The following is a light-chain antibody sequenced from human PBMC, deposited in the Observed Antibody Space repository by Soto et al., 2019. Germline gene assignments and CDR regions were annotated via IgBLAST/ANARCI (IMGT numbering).Light chain of an antibody. V-gene: IGKV3-20*01. Sequence: EIVLTQSPGTLSLSPGERATLSCRASPSVGSSYFAWYQQKPGQAPRLLIYGASSTATGIPDRFSGSGSGTDFTLTSSGLAPEDSAVYYCQQYGLSPITFGQGTRLEIK. CDR2: GAS. J-gene: IGKJ5*01. CDR1: PSVGSSY. CDR3: QQYGLSPIT.